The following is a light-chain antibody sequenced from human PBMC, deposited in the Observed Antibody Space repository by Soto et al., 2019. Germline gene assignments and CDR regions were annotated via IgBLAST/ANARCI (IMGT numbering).Light chain of an antibody. J-gene: IGKJ1*01. CDR2: GAS. Sequence: IVMTQSPATLSVSPGERATLSCRASQSVSSNLAWYQQKPGQAPRLLIYGASTRATGIPARFSGSGSGTEFTLTISCLQSEDFATYYCQQYYSYPWTFGQGTKVDIK. CDR1: QSVSSN. V-gene: IGKV3-15*01. CDR3: QQYYSYPWT.